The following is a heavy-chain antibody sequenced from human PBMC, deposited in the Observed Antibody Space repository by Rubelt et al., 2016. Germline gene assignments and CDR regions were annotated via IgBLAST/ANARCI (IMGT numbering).Heavy chain of an antibody. CDR3: ARTGIAAANSYYYTMDF. D-gene: IGHD6-13*01. CDR1: GGSISSYY. J-gene: IGHJ6*03. Sequence: QVQLQESGPGLVKPSETLSLTCTVSGGSISSYYWSWIRQPPGKGLEWIGYIFYSGSTNYNPSLNSRVTKSWDTSKNQCSLKRTSWTCADTAVDYGARTGIAAANSYYYTMDFWGKGTTVTVSS. CDR2: IFYSGST. V-gene: IGHV4-59*01.